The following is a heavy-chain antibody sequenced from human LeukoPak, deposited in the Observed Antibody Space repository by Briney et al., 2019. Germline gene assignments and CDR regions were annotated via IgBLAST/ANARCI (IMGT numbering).Heavy chain of an antibody. Sequence: ASVKVSCKASGFTFSNYGINWVRQAPGQGLEWMGGIIPIFGTANYAQKFQGRVTITADESTSTAYMELSSLRSEDTAVYYCARDQGYSSSWYVDEYFQHWGQGTLVTVSS. D-gene: IGHD6-13*01. J-gene: IGHJ1*01. V-gene: IGHV1-69*13. CDR3: ARDQGYSSSWYVDEYFQH. CDR1: GFTFSNYG. CDR2: IIPIFGTA.